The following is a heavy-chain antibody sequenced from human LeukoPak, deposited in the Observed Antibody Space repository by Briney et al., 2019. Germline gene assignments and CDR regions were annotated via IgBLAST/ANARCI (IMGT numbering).Heavy chain of an antibody. CDR1: GFTFSTNA. D-gene: IGHD1-26*01. V-gene: IGHV3-23*01. CDR2: ISGSGAST. J-gene: IGHJ4*02. Sequence: GGPLRLSCLTSGFTFSTNAMSWVRQAPGKGLEWISGISGSGASTYYADSVTGRFTISRDNSRNTLYLQMNSLRGDDTAVYYCAKDVGKWESLHFFDYWGQGTLVTVSS. CDR3: AKDVGKWESLHFFDY.